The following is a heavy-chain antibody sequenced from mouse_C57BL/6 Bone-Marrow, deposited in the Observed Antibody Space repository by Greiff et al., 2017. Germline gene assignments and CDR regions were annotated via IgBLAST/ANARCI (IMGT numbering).Heavy chain of an antibody. CDR2: IWSDGST. J-gene: IGHJ4*01. D-gene: IGHD1-1*01. Sequence: VQLVESGPGLVAPSQSLSITCTVSGFSLTSYGVHWVRQPPGKGLEWLVVIWSDGSTTYNSALKSRLSISKDNSKSQVFLKMNSLQTDDTAMYYCARHTVVGNYYAMDYWGQGTSVTVSS. CDR1: GFSLTSYG. V-gene: IGHV2-6-1*01. CDR3: ARHTVVGNYYAMDY.